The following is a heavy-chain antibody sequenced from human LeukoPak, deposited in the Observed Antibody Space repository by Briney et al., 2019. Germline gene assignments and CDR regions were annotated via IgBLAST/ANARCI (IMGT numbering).Heavy chain of an antibody. CDR2: ISSSSSSI. CDR3: ARLAAAGTGWFDP. CDR1: GFTFSSYS. J-gene: IGHJ5*02. D-gene: IGHD6-13*01. V-gene: IGHV3-21*01. Sequence: PGGSLRLSCAASGFTFSSYSMNWVRQAPGKGLEWVSSISSSSSSINNADSVNGRFTISRDNTKNSLYLQMNSLRAEDTAVYYCARLAAAGTGWFDPWGQGTLVTVSS.